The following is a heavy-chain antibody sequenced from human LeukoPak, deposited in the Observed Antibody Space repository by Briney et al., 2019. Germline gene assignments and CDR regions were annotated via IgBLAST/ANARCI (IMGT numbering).Heavy chain of an antibody. J-gene: IGHJ4*02. V-gene: IGHV3-30-3*01. CDR3: AREALKTHYYYDDSGYYADY. CDR1: GFTFSSYP. CDR2: ISYDGSGT. Sequence: PGRPLRLSCAGSGFTFSSYPMHWVRQAPGKGLEWVALISYDGSGTYYADSVKGRFTISRDNSKNTLYLLLNSLKPEDTAVYFCAREALKTHYYYDDSGYYADYWGQGTLVTVSS. D-gene: IGHD3-22*01.